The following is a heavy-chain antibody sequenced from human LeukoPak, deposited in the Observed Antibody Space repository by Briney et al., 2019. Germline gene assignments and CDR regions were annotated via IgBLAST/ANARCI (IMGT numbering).Heavy chain of an antibody. CDR3: AQDYYYMDV. J-gene: IGHJ6*03. CDR1: GFTFSNYA. Sequence: QAGGSLRLSCAASGFTFSNYAMSWVRQAPGKGLEWVSTITSSGAMTYFADSVKGRFTISRDNSENTLYLRMNSLRAEDTAVYYCAQDYYYMDVWGKGTTVTVSS. V-gene: IGHV3-23*01. CDR2: ITSSGAMT.